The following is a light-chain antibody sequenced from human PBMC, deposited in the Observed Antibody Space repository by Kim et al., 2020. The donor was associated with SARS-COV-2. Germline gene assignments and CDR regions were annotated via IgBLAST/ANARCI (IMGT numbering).Light chain of an antibody. Sequence: GARVTIPCRASHSIGRWLAWYQQRPGRAPKLLISDASSLEGGVPSRFSGSGSGTEFTLTITGLQPGDFATYYCQQYYNASLTFGGGTKVDIK. CDR1: HSIGRW. V-gene: IGKV1-5*01. CDR3: QQYYNASLT. J-gene: IGKJ4*01. CDR2: DAS.